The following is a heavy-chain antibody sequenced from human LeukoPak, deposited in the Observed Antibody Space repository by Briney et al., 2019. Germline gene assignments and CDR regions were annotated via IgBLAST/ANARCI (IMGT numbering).Heavy chain of an antibody. D-gene: IGHD3-22*01. V-gene: IGHV4-59*01. J-gene: IGHJ3*02. CDR1: GGSISSYY. CDR3: ARGVVAAPDAFDI. Sequence: PSETLSLTCTVSGGSISSYYWSWIRQPPGKGLEWIGYIYYSGSTNYNPSLKSRATISVDTSKNQFSLKLSSVTAADTAVYYCARGVVAAPDAFDIWGQGTMVTVSS. CDR2: IYYSGST.